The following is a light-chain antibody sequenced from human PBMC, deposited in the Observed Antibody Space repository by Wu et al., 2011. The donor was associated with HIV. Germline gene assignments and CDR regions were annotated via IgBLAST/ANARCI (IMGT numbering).Light chain of an antibody. CDR3: QQYNNWPWT. V-gene: IGKV3-20*01. CDR2: GTS. J-gene: IGKJ1*01. Sequence: LLTQSPATLSLSPGETGTLSCRASQTVSSGYLAWYQQKPGQSPRLLMYGTSSRATGVPDRFSGSESGTDFTLTISRPEPEDFAVYYCQQYNNWPWTFGQGTKVEIK. CDR1: QTVSSGY.